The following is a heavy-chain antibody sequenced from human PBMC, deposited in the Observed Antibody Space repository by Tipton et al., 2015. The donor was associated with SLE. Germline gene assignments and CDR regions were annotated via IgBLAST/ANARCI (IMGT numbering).Heavy chain of an antibody. CDR2: IYYSGST. CDR1: GGSFSGYY. CDR3: ARAATSGALGWYFDL. D-gene: IGHD2-15*01. Sequence: TLSLTCAVYGGSFSGYYWSWIRQPPGKGLYWIGYIYYSGSTNYNPSLKSRVTISVDTSKNQFSLKLSSVTAADTALYYCARAATSGALGWYFDLWGRGSLVTVSS. J-gene: IGHJ2*01. V-gene: IGHV4-59*01.